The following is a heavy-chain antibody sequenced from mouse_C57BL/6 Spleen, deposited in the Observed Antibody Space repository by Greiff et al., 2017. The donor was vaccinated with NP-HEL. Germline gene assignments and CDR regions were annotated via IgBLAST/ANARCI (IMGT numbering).Heavy chain of an antibody. CDR2: IYPRSGNT. CDR1: GYTFTSYG. Sequence: VKLMESGAELARPGASVKLSCKASGYTFTSYGISWVKQRTGQGLEWIGEIYPRSGNTYYNEKFKGKATLTADKSSSTAYMELRSLTSEDSAVYFCALDSSEFAYWGQGTLVTVSA. V-gene: IGHV1-81*01. CDR3: ALDSSEFAY. D-gene: IGHD3-2*02. J-gene: IGHJ3*01.